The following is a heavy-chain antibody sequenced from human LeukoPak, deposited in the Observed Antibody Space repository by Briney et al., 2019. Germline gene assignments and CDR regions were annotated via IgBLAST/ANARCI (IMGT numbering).Heavy chain of an antibody. CDR1: GFIFSSYA. CDR2: ISYDGSNK. V-gene: IGHV3-30-3*01. Sequence: GGSLRLSCAASGFIFSSYAMHWVRQAPGKGLEWVAVISYDGSNKYYADSVKGRFTISRDNSKNTLYLQMNSLRAEDTAVYYRGAGKGFDYWGQGTLVTVSS. D-gene: IGHD6-13*01. J-gene: IGHJ4*02. CDR3: GAGKGFDY.